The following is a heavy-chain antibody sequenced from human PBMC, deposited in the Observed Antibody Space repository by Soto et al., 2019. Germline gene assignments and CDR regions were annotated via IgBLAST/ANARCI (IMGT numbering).Heavy chain of an antibody. D-gene: IGHD1-1*01. CDR2: IYYSGST. CDR1: GGSISSYY. CDR3: ARHGRWHDLDI. V-gene: IGHV4-59*08. Sequence: QVQLQESGPGLVKPSETLSLTCTVSGGSISSYYWSWIRQPPGKGLEWIGYIYYSGSTNYNPSLKSRVTLSVDTAKNQFSLKLSSVTAADTSVYYCARHGRWHDLDIWGQGTMVTVSS. J-gene: IGHJ3*02.